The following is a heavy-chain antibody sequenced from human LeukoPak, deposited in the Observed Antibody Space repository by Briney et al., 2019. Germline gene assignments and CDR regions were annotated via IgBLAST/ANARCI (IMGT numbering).Heavy chain of an antibody. D-gene: IGHD3-10*01. V-gene: IGHV3-23*01. J-gene: IGHJ4*02. CDR1: GFTFSGYA. CDR3: AKIGYGSGSSKRYYFDY. CDR2: ISGSGGST. Sequence: GGSLRLSCAASGFTFSGYAMSWVRQAPGKGLEWVSAISGSGGSTYYADSVKGRFTMSRDNSKNTLYLQMNSLRAEDTAVYYCAKIGYGSGSSKRYYFDYWGQGTLVTVSS.